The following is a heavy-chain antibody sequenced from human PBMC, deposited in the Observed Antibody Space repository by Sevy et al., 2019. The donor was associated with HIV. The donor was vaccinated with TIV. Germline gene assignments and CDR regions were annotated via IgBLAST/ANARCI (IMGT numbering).Heavy chain of an antibody. V-gene: IGHV3-7*03. CDR3: ARDCSSTSCLWGLDV. D-gene: IGHD2-2*01. Sequence: GGSLRLSCAASGFTFSNFWMSWVRQAPGKGLEWVANIKRDGSEKYYMVSVKGRFTISRDNAKKSMYLQMNSLRAEDTAIYFCARDCSSTSCLWGLDVWGQGTTVTVSS. CDR2: IKRDGSEK. CDR1: GFTFSNFW. J-gene: IGHJ6*02.